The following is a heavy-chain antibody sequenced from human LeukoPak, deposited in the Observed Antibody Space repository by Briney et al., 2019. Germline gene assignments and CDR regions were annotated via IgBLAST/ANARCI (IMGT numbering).Heavy chain of an antibody. CDR1: GFTFSSYA. CDR2: ISGSGGST. J-gene: IGHJ4*02. CDR3: AKDVREGYPYYRQPYYFDY. V-gene: IGHV3-23*01. D-gene: IGHD3-22*01. Sequence: GGSLRLSCAASGFTFSSYAMSWVRQAPGKWLEWVSTISGSGGSTYYADSVKGRFTISRDNSKNTLYLQMNSLRAEDTAVYYCAKDVREGYPYYRQPYYFDYWGQGTLVTVSS.